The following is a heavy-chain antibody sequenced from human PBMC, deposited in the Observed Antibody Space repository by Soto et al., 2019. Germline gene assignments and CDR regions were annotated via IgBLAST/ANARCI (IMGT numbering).Heavy chain of an antibody. D-gene: IGHD3-3*01. CDR1: GYSISSGYY. Sequence: SETLSLTCAVSGYSISSGYYWGWIRQPPGKGLEWMGSIYHSGSTYYNPSLKSRVTISVDTSKNQFSLKLSSVTAADTAVYYCARTLTEITIFGVVMKAYYFDYWGQGTLVTVSS. CDR3: ARTLTEITIFGVVMKAYYFDY. CDR2: IYHSGST. J-gene: IGHJ4*02. V-gene: IGHV4-38-2*01.